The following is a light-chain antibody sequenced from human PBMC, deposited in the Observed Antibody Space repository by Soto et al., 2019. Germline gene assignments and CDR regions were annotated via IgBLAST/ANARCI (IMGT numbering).Light chain of an antibody. CDR1: QSVSSN. V-gene: IGKV3-15*01. CDR2: GAS. Sequence: EVVMTQSPATLFVSPGERATLSCRASQSVSSNLAWYQQKPGQAPRLLIYGASTGATGFPARFSGSGSGTEFTLTNSSLQSEDFAVYYCQQYHNWPWTFGQGTKVEIK. CDR3: QQYHNWPWT. J-gene: IGKJ1*01.